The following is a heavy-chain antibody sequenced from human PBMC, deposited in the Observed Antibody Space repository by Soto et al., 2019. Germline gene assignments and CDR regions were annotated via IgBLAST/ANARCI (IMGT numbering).Heavy chain of an antibody. J-gene: IGHJ6*02. CDR2: IIPIFGTA. CDR1: GGTFSSYA. Sequence: QVQLVQSGAEVKKPGSSVKVSCKASGGTFSSYAISWVRQAPGQGLEWMGGIIPIFGTANYAQKFQGRVTITADESTSTAYMELSSLRSEDTAVYYCASYVPGSSSWYDYYYGMDVWGQGTTVTVSS. CDR3: ASYVPGSSSWYDYYYGMDV. D-gene: IGHD6-13*01. V-gene: IGHV1-69*12.